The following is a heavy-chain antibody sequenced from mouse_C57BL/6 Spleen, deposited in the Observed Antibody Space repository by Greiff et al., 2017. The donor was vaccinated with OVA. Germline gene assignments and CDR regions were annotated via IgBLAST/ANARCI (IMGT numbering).Heavy chain of an antibody. CDR1: GFTFSDYY. J-gene: IGHJ4*01. Sequence: VQLKESGGGLVQPGGSLKLSCAASGFTFSDYYMYWVRQTPEKRLEWVAYISNGGGSTYYPDTVKGRFTISRDNAKNTLYLQMSRLKSEDTAMYYCARQMNAMDYWGQGTSVTVSS. CDR2: ISNGGGST. CDR3: ARQMNAMDY. V-gene: IGHV5-12*01.